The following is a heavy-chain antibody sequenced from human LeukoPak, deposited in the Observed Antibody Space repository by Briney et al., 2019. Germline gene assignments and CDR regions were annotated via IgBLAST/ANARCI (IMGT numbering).Heavy chain of an antibody. CDR1: GYTLSSFG. CDR2: ISAYNGNT. D-gene: IGHD3-22*01. J-gene: IGHJ3*02. CDR3: ARDRYYYDSSGYLDDAFDI. Sequence: ASVKVSCKASGYTLSSFGISWVRQAPGQGLEWMGWISAYNGNTNYAQKLQGRVTMTTDTSTSTAYMELRSLRSDDTAVYYCARDRYYYDSSGYLDDAFDIWGQGTMVTVSS. V-gene: IGHV1-18*01.